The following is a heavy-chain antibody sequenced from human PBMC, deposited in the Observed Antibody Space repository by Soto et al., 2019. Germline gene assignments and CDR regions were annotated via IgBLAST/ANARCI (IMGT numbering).Heavy chain of an antibody. J-gene: IGHJ4*02. V-gene: IGHV2-5*02. CDR1: GFSFSVNGVA. CDR3: AHKRDVSRGFKY. Sequence: QITLKESGPTLVKPTQTLTLTCTFSGFSFSVNGVAVGWIRQPPGQALEWLALIYWDDDQRYNPSLKGRLTITKDTSRNQVVLTMTNMDPVDTATYYCAHKRDVSRGFKYWGQGTLVTVSS. CDR2: IYWDDDQ. D-gene: IGHD3-10*01.